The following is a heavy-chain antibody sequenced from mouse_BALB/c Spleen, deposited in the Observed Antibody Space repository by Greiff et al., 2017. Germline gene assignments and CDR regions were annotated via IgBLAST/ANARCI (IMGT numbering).Heavy chain of an antibody. CDR3: TREVLRLYFDY. CDR2: IYPGNSDT. D-gene: IGHD1-1*01. Sequence: EVQLQQSGTVLARPGASVKMSCKASGYSFTSYWMHWVKQRPGQGLEWIGAIYPGNSDTSYNQKFKGKAKLTAVTSASTAYMELSSLTNEDSAVYYCTREVLRLYFDYWGQGTTLTVSS. V-gene: IGHV1-5*01. J-gene: IGHJ2*01. CDR1: GYSFTSYW.